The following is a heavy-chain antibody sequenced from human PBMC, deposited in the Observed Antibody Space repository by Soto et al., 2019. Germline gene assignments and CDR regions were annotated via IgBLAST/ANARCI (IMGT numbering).Heavy chain of an antibody. CDR3: ARTHGAYYAWDY. Sequence: EVQLVESGGGLDQPGGSLRLSCAASGFTFSTYWMSWVRQAPGKGLEWVANIKQDGSEEYYVDSVKGRFTISRDNAKNSLYLPMNSLRGEDTAVYYCARTHGAYYAWDYWGQGTLVTVSS. CDR2: IKQDGSEE. CDR1: GFTFSTYW. J-gene: IGHJ4*02. V-gene: IGHV3-7*04. D-gene: IGHD3-10*01.